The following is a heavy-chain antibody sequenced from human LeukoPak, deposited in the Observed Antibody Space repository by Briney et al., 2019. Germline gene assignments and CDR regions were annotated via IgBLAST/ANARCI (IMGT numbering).Heavy chain of an antibody. J-gene: IGHJ4*02. Sequence: GGSLRLSCAVSGFTFSTTSMNWVRQAPGEGLEWVSFITADSGTTYYAASVKGRFTISRDNAKNSLYLQKNSLRDEDTAVYYCASRDYFDYWGQGTLVTVSS. CDR3: ASRDYFDY. CDR1: GFTFSTTS. V-gene: IGHV3-48*02. CDR2: ITADSGTT.